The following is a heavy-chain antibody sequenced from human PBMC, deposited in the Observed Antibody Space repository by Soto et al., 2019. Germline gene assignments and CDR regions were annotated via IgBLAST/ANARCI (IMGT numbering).Heavy chain of an antibody. CDR3: ARDRIAAAGYNWFDP. V-gene: IGHV1-8*01. CDR2: MNPNSGNT. Sequence: ASVKVSCKASGYTFTSYDINWVRQATGQGLEWMGWMNPNSGNTGYAQKFQGRVTITRNTSISTAYMELSSLRSEDTAVYYCARDRIAAAGYNWFDPWGQGTLVTVSS. CDR1: GYTFTSYD. J-gene: IGHJ5*02. D-gene: IGHD6-13*01.